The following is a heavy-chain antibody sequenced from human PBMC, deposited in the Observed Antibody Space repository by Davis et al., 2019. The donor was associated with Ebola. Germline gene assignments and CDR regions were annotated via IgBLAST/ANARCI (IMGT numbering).Heavy chain of an antibody. CDR3: ARESSSGSSSYYYYYYGMDV. V-gene: IGHV4-30-2*01. CDR2: IYHSGST. D-gene: IGHD6-6*01. CDR1: GGSISSGGYS. J-gene: IGHJ6*02. Sequence: SETLSLTCAVSGGSISSGGYSWSWIRQPPGKGLEWIGYIYHSGSTYYNPSLKSRVTISVDTAKNQFSLKLSSVTAADTAVYYCARESSSGSSSYYYYYYGMDVWGQGTTVTVSS.